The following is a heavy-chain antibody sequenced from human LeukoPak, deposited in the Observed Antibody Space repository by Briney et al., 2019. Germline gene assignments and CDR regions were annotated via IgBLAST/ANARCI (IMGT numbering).Heavy chain of an antibody. D-gene: IGHD6-13*01. V-gene: IGHV4-59*01. J-gene: IGHJ6*03. Sequence: SETLSLTCTVSGGSISSYYRSWIRQPPGKGLEWIGYTYYSGSTNYNPSLKSRVTISVDTSKNQFSLKLSSVTAADTAVYYCARKVEAAAGTIYYYYMDVWGKGTTVTVSS. CDR3: ARKVEAAAGTIYYYYMDV. CDR1: GGSISSYY. CDR2: TYYSGST.